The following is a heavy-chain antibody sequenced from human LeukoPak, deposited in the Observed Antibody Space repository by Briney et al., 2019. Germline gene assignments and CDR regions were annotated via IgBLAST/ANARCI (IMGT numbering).Heavy chain of an antibody. CDR2: FSHTGSP. D-gene: IGHD3-10*01. Sequence: SETLSLTCAISGASFSGYSWTWIRQPPGKGLEWIGEFSHTGSPIYNPSLKSRVNISIDTSKNQFSLRLTSVTAADTAVYYCAREGKARFGEIGAFDIWGQGTMVTVSS. V-gene: IGHV4-34*01. CDR3: AREGKARFGEIGAFDI. J-gene: IGHJ3*02. CDR1: GASFSGYS.